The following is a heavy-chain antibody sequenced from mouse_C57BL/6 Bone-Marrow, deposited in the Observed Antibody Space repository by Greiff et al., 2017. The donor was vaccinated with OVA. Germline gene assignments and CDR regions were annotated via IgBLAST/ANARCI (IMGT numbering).Heavy chain of an antibody. CDR1: GYTFTEYT. D-gene: IGHD2-2*01. J-gene: IGHJ3*01. V-gene: IGHV1-62-2*01. CDR2: FYPGSGSI. Sequence: QVQLQQSGAELVKPGASVKLSCKASGYTFTEYTIHWVKQRSGQGLEWIGWFYPGSGSIKYNEKFKDKATLTADKSSSTVYMELSRLTSEDSAVYFCARHEGRVVTTRGAWFAYWGQGTLVTVSA. CDR3: ARHEGRVVTTRGAWFAY.